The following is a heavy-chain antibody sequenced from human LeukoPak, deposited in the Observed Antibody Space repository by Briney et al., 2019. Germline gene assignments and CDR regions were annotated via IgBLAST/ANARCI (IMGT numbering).Heavy chain of an antibody. CDR3: AKGDREGAAGGTGFDY. D-gene: IGHD6-13*01. J-gene: IGHJ4*02. Sequence: GGSLRLSCAASGSTFSSYAMSWVRQAPGKGLEWVSAISGSGGRTYYADSVKGRFIFSRDNSKNTLSLQMNSLRLEDTAVYYCAKGDREGAAGGTGFDYWGQGTLVTVSS. CDR2: ISGSGGRT. V-gene: IGHV3-23*01. CDR1: GSTFSSYA.